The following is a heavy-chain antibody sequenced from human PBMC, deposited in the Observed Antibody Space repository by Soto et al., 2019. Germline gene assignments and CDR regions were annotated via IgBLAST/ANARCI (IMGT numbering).Heavy chain of an antibody. CDR1: GFTFSSYS. D-gene: IGHD6-13*01. CDR3: AREDSSSWESSWFDP. CDR2: ISSSSSYI. Sequence: LRLSCAASGFTFSSYSMNWVRQAPGKGLEWVSSISSSSSYIYYADSVKGRFTISRDNAKNSLYLQMNSLRAEDTAVYYCAREDSSSWESSWFDPWGQGTLVTV. V-gene: IGHV3-21*01. J-gene: IGHJ5*02.